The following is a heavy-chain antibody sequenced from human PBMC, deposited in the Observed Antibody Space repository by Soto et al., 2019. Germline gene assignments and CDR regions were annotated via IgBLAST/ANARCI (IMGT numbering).Heavy chain of an antibody. D-gene: IGHD3-16*01. CDR1: GFTFSSYG. J-gene: IGHJ4*02. V-gene: IGHV3-30*18. CDR3: AKGMGSEMATLGGYFDH. Sequence: GGSLRLSCAASGFTFSSYGIHWVRQAPGKGLEWVAVISYDGSSLYYADSVKGRFTISRDNSKNTLYLQMNSLRAEDTAVYYCAKGMGSEMATLGGYFDHWGQGTLVTVAS. CDR2: ISYDGSSL.